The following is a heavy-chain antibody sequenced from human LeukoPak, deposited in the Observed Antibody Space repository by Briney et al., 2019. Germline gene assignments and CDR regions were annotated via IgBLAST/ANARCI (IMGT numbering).Heavy chain of an antibody. D-gene: IGHD1-26*01. V-gene: IGHV3-23*01. CDR3: ARDLRVGASNDAFDV. J-gene: IGHJ3*01. CDR1: GFTFRIYD. CDR2: ISGSGDTT. Sequence: GGSLRLSCAASGFTFRIYDMSWVRQAPGKGLEWVSAISGSGDTTYYADSVKGRFTISRDNSKNTLYLQMNCLRAEDTAVYYCARDLRVGASNDAFDVWGQGTMVIVSS.